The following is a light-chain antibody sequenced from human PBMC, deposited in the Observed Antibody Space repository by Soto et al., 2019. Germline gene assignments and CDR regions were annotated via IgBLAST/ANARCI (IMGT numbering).Light chain of an antibody. CDR2: DAS. CDR1: QNINNY. Sequence: RITHSQYSWLAAVVDIVSIIFQASQNINNYLNWYQQKPGRAPKLLIYDASNLEAGVPSRFRGSGSGTDFTFTISRLQPEDLATYYCQQYENRPTFGQGTRPDFK. CDR3: QQYENRPT. J-gene: IGKJ5*01. V-gene: IGKV1-33*01.